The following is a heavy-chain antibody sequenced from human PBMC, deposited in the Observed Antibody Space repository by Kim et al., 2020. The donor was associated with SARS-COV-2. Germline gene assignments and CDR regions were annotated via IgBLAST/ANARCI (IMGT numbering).Heavy chain of an antibody. J-gene: IGHJ4*02. Sequence: GTIHYAAPVEGRFTISRDDSKNTLSLQMSSLKTEDTAVYYCLVPGRGYWGQGTLVTVSS. CDR3: LVPGRGY. D-gene: IGHD2-2*01. V-gene: IGHV3-15*01. CDR2: GTI.